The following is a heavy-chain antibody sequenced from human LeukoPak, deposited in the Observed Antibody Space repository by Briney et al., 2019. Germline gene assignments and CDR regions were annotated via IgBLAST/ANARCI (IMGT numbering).Heavy chain of an antibody. CDR2: IYTSGST. J-gene: IGHJ6*03. Sequence: SETLSLTCTVSGGSISSYYWSWIRQPAGKGLEWIGPIYTSGSTNYNPSLKSRVTISVDTSTNQFSLRLSSVTAADTAVYYCARAHVGVGIAAPYYFYYYMDVWGKGTTVTVSS. D-gene: IGHD6-13*01. V-gene: IGHV4-4*07. CDR1: GGSISSYY. CDR3: ARAHVGVGIAAPYYFYYYMDV.